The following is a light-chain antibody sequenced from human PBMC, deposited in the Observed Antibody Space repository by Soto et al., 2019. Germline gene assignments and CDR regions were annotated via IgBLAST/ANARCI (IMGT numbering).Light chain of an antibody. CDR3: QQRSNPIT. CDR1: QSVNNN. V-gene: IGKV3-11*01. Sequence: EIVLTQSPATLSLSPGERATLSCRASQSVNNNLAWYQQHPGQAPRLLFYDASNRATGIPARFSGSGSGTDFTLTISSLEPEDFAVYYCQQRSNPITFGLGTRLEIK. CDR2: DAS. J-gene: IGKJ5*01.